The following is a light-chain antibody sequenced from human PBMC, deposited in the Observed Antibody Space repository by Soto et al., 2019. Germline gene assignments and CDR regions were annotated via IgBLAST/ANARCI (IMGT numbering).Light chain of an antibody. CDR1: QGISNY. CDR3: QKYNIAPWT. J-gene: IGKJ1*01. Sequence: DIPMTQSPSSLSASVGDRVTITCRASQGISNYLAWYQQKPGKIPRLLIYAAYTLQSGVPSRFSGSGSGTDFTLTISSLQPEDVATYYCQKYNIAPWTFGQGTKVEIK. CDR2: AAY. V-gene: IGKV1-27*01.